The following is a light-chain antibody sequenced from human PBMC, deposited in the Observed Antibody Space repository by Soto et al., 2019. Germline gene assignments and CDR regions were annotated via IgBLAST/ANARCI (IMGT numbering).Light chain of an antibody. J-gene: IGKJ5*01. Sequence: IVITQSPATLSVSPGERSTLSFRASQSVSSNLAWYQQKPGQAPRLLIYGASTRATGIPARFSGSGSGTDFTLTISSLEPEDFAVYYCQQRSSWITFGQGTRLEIK. V-gene: IGKV3-15*01. CDR1: QSVSSN. CDR3: QQRSSWIT. CDR2: GAS.